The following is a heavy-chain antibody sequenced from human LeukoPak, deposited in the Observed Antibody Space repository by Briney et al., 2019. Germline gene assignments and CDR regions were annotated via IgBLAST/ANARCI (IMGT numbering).Heavy chain of an antibody. CDR2: IYNDGSST. Sequence: GGSLRLSRAASGFPFSNYWMHWVRQAPGKGLVWVSRIYNDGSSTNYADSVKGRFTISRDNAKNTLYLQMNSLRAEDTAVYYCAIMYSGVRGDFDYWGQGTLVTVSS. J-gene: IGHJ4*02. CDR3: AIMYSGVRGDFDY. V-gene: IGHV3-74*01. CDR1: GFPFSNYW. D-gene: IGHD1-26*01.